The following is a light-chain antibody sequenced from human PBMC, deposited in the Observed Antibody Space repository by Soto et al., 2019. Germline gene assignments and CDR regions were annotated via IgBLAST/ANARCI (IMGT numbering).Light chain of an antibody. CDR2: GAS. J-gene: IGKJ4*01. CDR1: QSVSDN. CDR3: QQYNNWPLT. Sequence: EIVMTQSPATLSVPPGERATLSCRASQSVSDNVAWYQQRPGQAPRLLIYGASTRATDIPVRFSGSGSGSEFILTISSLQSEDFEVYYCQQYNNWPLTFGGGTKVDIK. V-gene: IGKV3-15*01.